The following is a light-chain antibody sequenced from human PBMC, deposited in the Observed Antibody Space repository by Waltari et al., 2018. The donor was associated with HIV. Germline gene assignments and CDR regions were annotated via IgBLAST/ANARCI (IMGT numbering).Light chain of an antibody. Sequence: QSALTQPRSVSGSPGQSVTISCTGTSSDVGGYTYVSWYQQHPGKAPKLMIYDVSNRPSGVPDRFSGSKSGNTASLTISGLQAEDEADYYCCSYAGSYTFVVFGGGTKLTVL. CDR1: SSDVGGYTY. CDR3: CSYAGSYTFVV. CDR2: DVS. V-gene: IGLV2-11*01. J-gene: IGLJ2*01.